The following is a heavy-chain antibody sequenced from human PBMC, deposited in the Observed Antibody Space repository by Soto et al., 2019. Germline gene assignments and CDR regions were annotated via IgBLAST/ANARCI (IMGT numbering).Heavy chain of an antibody. CDR3: AHRSENWFDP. CDR2: IYWDDDK. CDR1: GFSLSTSGGG. V-gene: IGHV2-5*02. D-gene: IGHD3-3*01. J-gene: IGHJ5*02. Sequence: QITLKESGPTLVKHTHTLTLTCIVSGFSLSTSGGGVGWIRQPPGKALEWLAPIYWDDDKRYSPSLKSRLTITKGTSKTQVVLTMTNMDPVDTATYSCAHRSENWFDPRGQGTLVTVSS.